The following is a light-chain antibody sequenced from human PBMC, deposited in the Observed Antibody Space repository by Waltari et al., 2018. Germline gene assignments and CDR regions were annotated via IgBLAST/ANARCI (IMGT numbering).Light chain of an antibody. Sequence: DIQMTQSPSTLSASVGDSVTITCRASQSLSSWLAWYQQKPGKPPKLLVYQASSLESGVPPRFSGSAFGTEFTLTISSLQPDDFATYYCQQYNSRPWTFGQGTKVEF. CDR2: QAS. J-gene: IGKJ1*01. CDR1: QSLSSW. CDR3: QQYNSRPWT. V-gene: IGKV1-5*03.